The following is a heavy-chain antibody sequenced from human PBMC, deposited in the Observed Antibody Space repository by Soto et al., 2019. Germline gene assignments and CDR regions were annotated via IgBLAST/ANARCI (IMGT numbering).Heavy chain of an antibody. CDR3: ARAEYQLLGGGMDV. CDR2: IYHSGST. D-gene: IGHD2-2*01. Sequence: SGTLSLTCAVSGGSISSGGYSWSWIRQPPGKGLGWIGYIYHSGSTYYNPSLKSRVTISVDRSKNQFSLKLSSVTAADTAVYYCARAEYQLLGGGMDVWGQGTTVTVSS. CDR1: GGSISSGGYS. J-gene: IGHJ6*02. V-gene: IGHV4-30-2*01.